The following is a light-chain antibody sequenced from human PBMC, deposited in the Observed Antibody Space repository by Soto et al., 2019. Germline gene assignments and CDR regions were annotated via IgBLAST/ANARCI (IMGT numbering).Light chain of an antibody. Sequence: DIQMTQSPSSLSASVGDRVTITCRASQSLSSYLNWYQQKPGKAPKLLIFAASSLQSGVPSGFSGSGSGTDFTLTISSLQPEDFATYYCQQSYSTPRTFGEGTKVEIK. V-gene: IGKV1-39*01. CDR1: QSLSSY. CDR2: AAS. J-gene: IGKJ2*02. CDR3: QQSYSTPRT.